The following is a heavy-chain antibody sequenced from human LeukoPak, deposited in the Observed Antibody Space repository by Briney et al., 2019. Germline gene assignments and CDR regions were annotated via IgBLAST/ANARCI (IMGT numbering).Heavy chain of an antibody. V-gene: IGHV3-30*02. CDR2: IRYDGSIK. J-gene: IGHJ4*02. Sequence: GGSLRLSCAASGITFSRYGMHWVRQAPGKGLEWVTFIRYDGSIKYYADSVKGRFTMSRDNSKNTLFLQMNSLRAEDTAVYYCARDRLERRLDYWGQGTLVTVSS. D-gene: IGHD1-1*01. CDR1: GITFSRYG. CDR3: ARDRLERRLDY.